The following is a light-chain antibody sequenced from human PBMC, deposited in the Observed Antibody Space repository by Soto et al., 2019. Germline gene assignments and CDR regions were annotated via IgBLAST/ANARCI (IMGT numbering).Light chain of an antibody. J-gene: IGKJ1*01. CDR1: QSVSSNY. Sequence: DIVLTQSPGTLSLSPGERATLSCRASQSVSSNYLAWYQQKPGQAPRLLIHGASTRATGVPDRFSGSGSGTDFTLTISRLEPEGLAVYHCQQYGSLSWTFGQGTKVEIK. CDR3: QQYGSLSWT. V-gene: IGKV3-20*01. CDR2: GAS.